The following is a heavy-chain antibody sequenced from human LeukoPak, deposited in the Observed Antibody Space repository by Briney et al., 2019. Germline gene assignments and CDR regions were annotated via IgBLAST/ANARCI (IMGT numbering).Heavy chain of an antibody. V-gene: IGHV4-59*01. CDR3: ARITSGSYYNYYYYYMDV. CDR2: IYDSGST. Sequence: PSETLSLTCTVSGGSISSYYWSWIRQPPGKGLEWIGYIYDSGSTNHNPSLKSRVTISLDTSKNQFSLKLSSVTAADTAVYYCARITSGSYYNYYYYYMDVWGKGTTVTISS. CDR1: GGSISSYY. J-gene: IGHJ6*03. D-gene: IGHD3-10*01.